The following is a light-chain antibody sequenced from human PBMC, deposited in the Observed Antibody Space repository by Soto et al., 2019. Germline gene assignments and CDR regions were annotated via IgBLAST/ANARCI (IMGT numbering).Light chain of an antibody. J-gene: IGKJ1*01. CDR1: QSVSSSF. Sequence: EIVLTQSPGTLSFSPGAGATLXWRSSQSVSSSFLAWYQQKPGQAPRLLIYGASNRATGIPDRFSGSGSGTDFTLTISRLEPEDFAVYYCQQYVTSPWAFGQGTKVDNK. V-gene: IGKV3-20*01. CDR2: GAS. CDR3: QQYVTSPWA.